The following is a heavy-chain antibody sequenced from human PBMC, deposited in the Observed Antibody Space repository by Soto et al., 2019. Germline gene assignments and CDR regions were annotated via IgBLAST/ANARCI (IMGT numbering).Heavy chain of an antibody. D-gene: IGHD3-10*01. J-gene: IGHJ6*02. Sequence: EVQLLESGGGLVQPGGSLRLSCAASGFTFSSYAMSWVRQAPGKGLEWVSAISGSGGSTYYADYVKGWFTISRDNSKNTLYLQMNSLRAADTAVYDCAKGVTRGGYYYYYGMDVLGQGTTVTVSS. CDR3: AKGVTRGGYYYYYGMDV. CDR1: GFTFSSYA. V-gene: IGHV3-23*01. CDR2: ISGSGGST.